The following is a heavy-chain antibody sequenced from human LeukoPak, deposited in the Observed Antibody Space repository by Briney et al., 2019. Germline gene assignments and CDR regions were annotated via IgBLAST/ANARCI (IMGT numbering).Heavy chain of an antibody. J-gene: IGHJ6*02. CDR3: ARDGGYPIYYYYGMDV. D-gene: IGHD5-12*01. CDR1: GYTFTSYG. CDR2: IKQDGSEK. V-gene: IGHV3-7*01. Sequence: GASVKVSCKASGYTFTSYGISWVRQAPGKGLEWVANIKQDGSEKYYVDSVKGRFTISRDNAKNSLYLQMNSLRAEDTAVYYCARDGGYPIYYYYGMDVWGQGTTVTVSS.